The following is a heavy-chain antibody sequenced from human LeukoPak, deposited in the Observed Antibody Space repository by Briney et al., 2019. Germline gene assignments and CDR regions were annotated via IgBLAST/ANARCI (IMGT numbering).Heavy chain of an antibody. CDR1: GFTFSSYA. CDR2: ISGSGGST. Sequence: PGGSLRLSCAASGFTFSSYAMSWVRQAPGKGLEWVSAISGSGGSTYYADSVKGRFTISRDNSRDTLYLQMNSLRAEDTAVYYCAKGYYGYVWGSYYFDYWGQGTLVTVSS. D-gene: IGHD3-16*01. J-gene: IGHJ4*02. V-gene: IGHV3-23*01. CDR3: AKGYYGYVWGSYYFDY.